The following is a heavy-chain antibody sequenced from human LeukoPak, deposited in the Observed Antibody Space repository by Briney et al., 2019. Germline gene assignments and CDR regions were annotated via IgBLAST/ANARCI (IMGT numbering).Heavy chain of an antibody. J-gene: IGHJ4*02. CDR3: ARRRSRITMVRGVIPDRIDY. CDR2: INHSGST. Sequence: SETLSLTCAVYGGSFSGYYWSWIRQPPGKGLEWIGEINHSGSTNYNPSLKSRVTISVDTSKNQFSLKLSSVTAADTAVYYCARRRSRITMVRGVIPDRIDYWGQGTLVTVSS. CDR1: GGSFSGYY. D-gene: IGHD3-10*01. V-gene: IGHV4-34*01.